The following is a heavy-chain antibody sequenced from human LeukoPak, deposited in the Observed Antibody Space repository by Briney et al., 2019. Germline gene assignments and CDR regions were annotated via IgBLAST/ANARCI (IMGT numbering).Heavy chain of an antibody. CDR3: TTDFEPLQPLYCSSTSCYRKGY. J-gene: IGHJ4*02. D-gene: IGHD2-2*01. CDR2: IKSKTDGGTT. CDR1: GFTFSNAW. V-gene: IGHV3-15*01. Sequence: GGSLRLSCAASGFTFSNAWMSWVRQAPGKGLEWVGRIKSKTDGGTTDYAAPVKGRFTISRDDSKNTLYLQMNSLKTEDTAVYYCTTDFEPLQPLYCSSTSCYRKGYWGQGTLVTVSS.